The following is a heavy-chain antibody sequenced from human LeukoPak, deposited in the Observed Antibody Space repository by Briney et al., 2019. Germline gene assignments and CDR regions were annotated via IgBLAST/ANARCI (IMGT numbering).Heavy chain of an antibody. CDR2: IIPIFGTA. Sequence: SVKVSCKASGGTFSSYAISWVRQAPGQGLEWMGGIIPIFGTANYAQKFQGRVTITADESTSTAYMELSSLRSEDTAVYYCATAPLRYSSSWLNAFDIWGQGTMVTVSS. D-gene: IGHD6-13*01. J-gene: IGHJ3*02. CDR1: GGTFSSYA. CDR3: ATAPLRYSSSWLNAFDI. V-gene: IGHV1-69*13.